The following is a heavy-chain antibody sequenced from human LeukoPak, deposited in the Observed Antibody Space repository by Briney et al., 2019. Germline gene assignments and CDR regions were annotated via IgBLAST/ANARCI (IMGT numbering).Heavy chain of an antibody. V-gene: IGHV1-2*02. D-gene: IGHD3-3*01. Sequence: ASVKVSCKASGYTFTGYYMHWVRQAPGQGLEWMGWINPNSGGTNYAQKFQGRVTMTRDTSISTAYMELSRLRSDDTAVYYCARDPTRDYDFWSGYSDYWGQGTLVTVSS. J-gene: IGHJ4*02. CDR2: INPNSGGT. CDR1: GYTFTGYY. CDR3: ARDPTRDYDFWSGYSDY.